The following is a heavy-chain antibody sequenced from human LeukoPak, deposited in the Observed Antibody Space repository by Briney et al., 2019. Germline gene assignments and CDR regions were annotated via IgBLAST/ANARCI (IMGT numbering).Heavy chain of an antibody. D-gene: IGHD2-21*02. J-gene: IGHJ6*02. CDR3: ARGRVVTAIPQNYYYYGMDV. CDR2: IIPILGLA. CDR1: GYTFTSYA. Sequence: SVKVSCKASGYTFTSYAISWVRQAPGQGLEWMGRIIPILGLANYAQKFQGRVTITADKSTSTAYMELSSLRSEDTAVYYCARGRVVTAIPQNYYYYGMDVWGQGTTVTVSS. V-gene: IGHV1-69*04.